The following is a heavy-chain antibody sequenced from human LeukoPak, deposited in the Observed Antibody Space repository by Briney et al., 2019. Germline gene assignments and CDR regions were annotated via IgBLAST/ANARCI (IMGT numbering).Heavy chain of an antibody. V-gene: IGHV3-15*01. CDR1: GFTFTYAW. CDR3: STAVNGSYFD. J-gene: IGHJ1*01. D-gene: IGHD1-26*01. CDR2: IKSNPDGGTA. Sequence: PGGSLRLSCAASGFTFTYAWMTWVRQAPGKGLEGVGRIKSNPDGGTADYAAPVKGRFTISRDDSRSTLYLQMNNLEIDDTAVYFCSTAVNGSYFDWGQGTLVIVSS.